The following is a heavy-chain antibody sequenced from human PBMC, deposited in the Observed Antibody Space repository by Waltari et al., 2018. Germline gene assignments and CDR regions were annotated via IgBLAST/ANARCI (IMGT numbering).Heavy chain of an antibody. CDR3: ATPFYNWDDPLHS. Sequence: EVQLLESGGDLVQPGGSLGLSCAAPGIPFSTYAINWVRLAPGTGLEWVSAITVGDDTYYADSVKGRFTISRDTSKDTVYLQMNGLRADDTAVYYCATPFYNWDDPLHSWGPGTLVTVSS. V-gene: IGHV3-23*01. CDR1: GIPFSTYA. J-gene: IGHJ4*02. CDR2: ITVGDDT. D-gene: IGHD1-20*01.